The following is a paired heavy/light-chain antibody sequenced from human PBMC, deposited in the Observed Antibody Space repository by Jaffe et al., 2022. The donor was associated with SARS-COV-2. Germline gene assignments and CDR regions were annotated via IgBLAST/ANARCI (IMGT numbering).Heavy chain of an antibody. Sequence: EVQLLVSGGGLVQPGGSLRLSCAASGFTFSSYAMTWVRQAPGKGLEWVSAITGSGGSTYYADSVKGRFTISRDNSKNTLYLQMNSLRAEDTAVYYCAKDTYYPSGWYYFDYWGQGTLVTVSS. V-gene: IGHV3-23*01. D-gene: IGHD6-19*01. CDR1: GFTFSSYA. CDR3: AKDTYYPSGWYYFDY. J-gene: IGHJ4*02. CDR2: ITGSGGST.
Light chain of an antibody. CDR1: QSVSSSY. Sequence: EIVLTQSPGTLSLSPGERATLSCRASQSVSSSYLAWYQLKPGQAPRLLIYGASNRATGIPDRFSGSGSGTDFTLTISRLEPEDFAVYYCQQYGSSTITFGQGTRLEIK. J-gene: IGKJ5*01. V-gene: IGKV3-20*01. CDR3: QQYGSSTIT. CDR2: GAS.